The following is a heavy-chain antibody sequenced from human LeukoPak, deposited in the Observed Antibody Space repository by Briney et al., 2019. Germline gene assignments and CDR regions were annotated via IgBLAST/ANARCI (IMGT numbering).Heavy chain of an antibody. CDR2: FSGSGGST. V-gene: IGHV3-23*01. Sequence: GGSLRLSCAASGFTFSSYAMSWVRQAPGKGLEWVSSFSGSGGSTYYADSVRGRFTISRDDSKNTLYLQMSSLRVDDTAIYYCAKSGASPLYHMDVWGRGATVTVSS. J-gene: IGHJ6*03. CDR3: AKSGASPLYHMDV. D-gene: IGHD1-26*01. CDR1: GFTFSSYA.